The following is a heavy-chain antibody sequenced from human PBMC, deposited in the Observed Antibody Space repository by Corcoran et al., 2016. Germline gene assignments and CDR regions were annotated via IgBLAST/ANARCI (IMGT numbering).Heavy chain of an antibody. J-gene: IGHJ4*02. CDR1: GFTFSSYS. CDR3: ARDVVVAATPRYFDY. Sequence: EVQLVESGGGLVQPGGSLRLSCAASGFTFSSYSMHWVRQAPGKGLEWVSYISSSSSTIYYADSVKGRFTISRDNAKNSLYLQMNSLRAEDTAVYYCARDVVVAATPRYFDYWGQGTLVTVSS. D-gene: IGHD2-15*01. V-gene: IGHV3-48*04. CDR2: ISSSSSTI.